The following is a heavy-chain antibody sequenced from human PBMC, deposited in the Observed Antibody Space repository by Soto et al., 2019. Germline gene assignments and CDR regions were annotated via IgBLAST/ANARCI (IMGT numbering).Heavy chain of an antibody. J-gene: IGHJ4*02. CDR3: ARDTYYDFWSVYYTGFSGPSFHY. CDR1: GYTFTSYD. V-gene: IGHV1-8*01. D-gene: IGHD3-3*01. Sequence: QVQLVQSGAEVKKPGASVKVSCKASGYTFTSYDINWVRQATGQGLEWMGWMNPNSGNPGYAQKFQGRVTMTRNTSISTAYMELSSLRSEDTDVYYCARDTYYDFWSVYYTGFSGPSFHYWGQGTLVTVSS. CDR2: MNPNSGNP.